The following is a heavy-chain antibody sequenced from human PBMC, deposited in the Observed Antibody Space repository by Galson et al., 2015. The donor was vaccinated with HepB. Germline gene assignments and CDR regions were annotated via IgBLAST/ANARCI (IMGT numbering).Heavy chain of an antibody. CDR2: INPDGSEI. Sequence: SLRLSCAASEFTFSSYWMNWVRQAPGKGLEWVANINPDGSEIYYVASLKGRFTISRDNAKNSLYLQTDSLRAEDTAVYYCARRISLVRGIITKPDYYYGMDVWGQGTTVTVAS. CDR1: EFTFSSYW. D-gene: IGHD3-10*01. J-gene: IGHJ6*02. V-gene: IGHV3-7*03. CDR3: ARRISLVRGIITKPDYYYGMDV.